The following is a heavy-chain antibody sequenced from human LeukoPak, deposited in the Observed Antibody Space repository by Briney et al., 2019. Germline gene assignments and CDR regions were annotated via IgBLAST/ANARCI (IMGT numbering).Heavy chain of an antibody. CDR2: IVVGSGNT. Sequence: GTSVTVSFKASGFTFTSSAMQWVRQARGQRLEWIGWIVVGSGNTNYAQKFQERVTFTRDMSTSTAYMELSSLRSEDTAVYYCAAVDCSGGSCYSPAFDYWGQGTLVTVSS. V-gene: IGHV1-58*02. CDR1: GFTFTSSA. D-gene: IGHD2-15*01. CDR3: AAVDCSGGSCYSPAFDY. J-gene: IGHJ4*02.